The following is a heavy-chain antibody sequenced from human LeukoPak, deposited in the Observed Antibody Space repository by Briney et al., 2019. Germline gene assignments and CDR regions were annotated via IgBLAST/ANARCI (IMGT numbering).Heavy chain of an antibody. CDR3: ARDLRPGVEAVGFDY. D-gene: IGHD6-13*01. V-gene: IGHV1-18*01. J-gene: IGHJ4*02. Sequence: ASVKVSCKASGYTFTRYGISWVRQAPEKGFEWMGWISAYNGNTHLAQKFQGRVTVTTDTSTNTAYMELRSLRSDDTALYYCARDLRPGVEAVGFDYWGQGTLVTVSS. CDR1: GYTFTRYG. CDR2: ISAYNGNT.